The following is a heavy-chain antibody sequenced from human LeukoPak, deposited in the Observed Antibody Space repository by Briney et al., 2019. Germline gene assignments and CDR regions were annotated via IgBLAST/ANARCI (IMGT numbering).Heavy chain of an antibody. CDR3: ARQYFGYYYMDV. D-gene: IGHD3-9*01. J-gene: IGHJ6*03. Sequence: SETLSLTXTVSGGSITSSSYYWGWIRQPPGQGLEWIGSFYYSGSTYYNPSLKSRVTISVDTSKNQFSLKLSSVTAADTAVYYCARQYFGYYYMDVWGKGTTVTVSS. V-gene: IGHV4-39*01. CDR1: GGSITSSSYY. CDR2: FYYSGST.